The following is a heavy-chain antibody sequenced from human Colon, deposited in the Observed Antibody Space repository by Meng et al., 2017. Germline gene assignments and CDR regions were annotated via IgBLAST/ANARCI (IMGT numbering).Heavy chain of an antibody. Sequence: QGQLVQSGAGVKTPGASVTVSCKASGYIFTTYGISWVRQAPGEGLEWMGWISAYNGNTNSAQKFQDRVTMTTDTSTNTAYMELRSLRSDDTAMYYCARDRQWLGSDYWGQGTLVTVSS. D-gene: IGHD6-19*01. CDR2: ISAYNGNT. J-gene: IGHJ4*02. CDR3: ARDRQWLGSDY. CDR1: GYIFTTYG. V-gene: IGHV1-18*01.